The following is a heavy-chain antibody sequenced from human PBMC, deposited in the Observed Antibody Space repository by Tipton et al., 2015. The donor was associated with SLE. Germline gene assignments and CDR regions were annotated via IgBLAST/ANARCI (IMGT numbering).Heavy chain of an antibody. CDR3: ANADYDILTGRGDYFDY. CDR2: INHSGST. D-gene: IGHD3-9*01. J-gene: IGHJ4*02. Sequence: TLSLTCAVYGGSFSGYYWSWIRQPPGKGLEWIGEINHSGSTNYNPSLKSRVTISVDTSKNQFSLKLSSVTAADTAVYYCANADYDILTGRGDYFDYWGQGTLVTVSS. CDR1: GGSFSGYY. V-gene: IGHV4-34*01.